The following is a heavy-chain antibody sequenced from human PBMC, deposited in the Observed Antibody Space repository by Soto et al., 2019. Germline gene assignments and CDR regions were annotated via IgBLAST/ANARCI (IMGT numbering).Heavy chain of an antibody. J-gene: IGHJ4*02. CDR1: GYTFTSYY. Sequence: ASVKVSCKASGYTFTSYYMHCVRQAPGQRLEWMGIINPSGGSTSYAQKFQGRVTMTRDTSTSTVYMELSSLRSEDTAVYYCARGFRDYDILTGYSFEYWGQGTLVTVSS. V-gene: IGHV1-46*03. CDR2: INPSGGST. D-gene: IGHD3-9*01. CDR3: ARGFRDYDILTGYSFEY.